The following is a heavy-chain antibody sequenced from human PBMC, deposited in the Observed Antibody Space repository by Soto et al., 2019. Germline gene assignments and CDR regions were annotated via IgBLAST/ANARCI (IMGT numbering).Heavy chain of an antibody. Sequence: SLRLSCAASGFTFSSYAMSWVRQAPGKGLEWVSAISGSGGSTYYADSVKGRFTISRDNSKNTLYLQMNSLRAEDTAVYYCASHSSGWYGGWFDPWGQGTLVTVSS. CDR1: GFTFSSYA. J-gene: IGHJ5*02. CDR3: ASHSSGWYGGWFDP. V-gene: IGHV3-23*01. D-gene: IGHD6-19*01. CDR2: ISGSGGST.